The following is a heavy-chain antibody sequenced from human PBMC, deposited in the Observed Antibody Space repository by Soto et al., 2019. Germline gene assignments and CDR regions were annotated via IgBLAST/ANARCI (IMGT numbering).Heavy chain of an antibody. J-gene: IGHJ6*02. CDR2: INSDGSST. CDR1: GFTFSSYW. D-gene: IGHD7-27*01. CDR3: ARDPHWGSNYYGMDV. V-gene: IGHV3-74*01. Sequence: PGGSLRLSCAASGFTFSSYWMHWVRQAPGKGLVWVSRINSDGSSTSYADSVKGRFTISRDNAKNTLYLQMNSLRAEDTAVYYCARDPHWGSNYYGMDVWGQGTTVTVSS.